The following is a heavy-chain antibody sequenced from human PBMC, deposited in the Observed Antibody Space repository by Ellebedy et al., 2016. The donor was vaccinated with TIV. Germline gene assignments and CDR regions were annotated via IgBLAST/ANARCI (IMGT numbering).Heavy chain of an antibody. V-gene: IGHV3-21*01. CDR3: ARDRGSGWRDFDY. J-gene: IGHJ4*02. Sequence: PGGSLRLSCAASEFTFSSYTMIWFRQAPGKGLEWVSSISSSSTYIYYADSVQGRFTISRDNPKNSLYLQMNSLRADDTAVYYCARDRGSGWRDFDYWGQGTLVTVSS. CDR1: EFTFSSYT. D-gene: IGHD6-19*01. CDR2: ISSSSTYI.